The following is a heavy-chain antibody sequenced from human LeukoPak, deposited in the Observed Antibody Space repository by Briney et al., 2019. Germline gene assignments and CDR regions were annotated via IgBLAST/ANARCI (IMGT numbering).Heavy chain of an antibody. CDR1: GFTFSNYG. CDR2: IWYDGSNK. D-gene: IGHD2-21*01. Sequence: PGGSLSLSCAASGFTFSNYGMHWVRHAPGKGLEWVAVIWYDGSNKYYADSVKGRFTISRDNSKNTLHLQMNNLRAEDTAVYYCAVGTHCGGDCSAYWGQGTLVTVSS. V-gene: IGHV3-33*01. J-gene: IGHJ4*02. CDR3: AVGTHCGGDCSAY.